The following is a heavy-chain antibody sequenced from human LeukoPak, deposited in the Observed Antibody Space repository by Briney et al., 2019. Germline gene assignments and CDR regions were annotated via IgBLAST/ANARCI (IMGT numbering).Heavy chain of an antibody. V-gene: IGHV3-30*04. D-gene: IGHD6-19*01. Sequence: GGSLRLSCAASGFTFSSYAMHWVRQAPGKGLEWVAIISYDGSKTYYADSVKGRFTISRDNSKNTLYLQMNSLRAEDTAVYYCARAPTFSGWFDYWGQGTLVTVSS. CDR3: ARAPTFSGWFDY. CDR1: GFTFSSYA. CDR2: ISYDGSKT. J-gene: IGHJ4*02.